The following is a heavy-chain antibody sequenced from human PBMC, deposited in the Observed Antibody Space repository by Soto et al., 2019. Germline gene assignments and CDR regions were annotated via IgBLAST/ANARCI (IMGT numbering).Heavy chain of an antibody. CDR1: GYTFTGYF. V-gene: IGHV1-2*04. J-gene: IGHJ5*02. CDR2: INPNTGGT. D-gene: IGHD3-10*01. Sequence: QVQLEQSGSEVKRPGASVRVSCEAFGYTFTGYFIHWVRQAPGQGLEWMGCINPNTGGTNYAQKFQDWVTMTSDTSLNTAYLELNRLQSDDTAIYYYARAPWNGSGTSNWFDPWGQGTLVSVSS. CDR3: ARAPWNGSGTSNWFDP.